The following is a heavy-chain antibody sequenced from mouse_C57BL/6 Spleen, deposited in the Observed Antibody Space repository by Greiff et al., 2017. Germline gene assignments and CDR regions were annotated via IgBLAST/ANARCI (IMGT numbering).Heavy chain of an antibody. J-gene: IGHJ2*01. D-gene: IGHD2-2*01. CDR2: IHPNSGST. CDR3: ARGGYSMVTTGFDY. Sequence: QVQLQQPGAELVKPGASVKLSCKASGYTFTSYWMHWVKQRPGQGLEWIGMIHPNSGSTNYNEKFKSKATLTVDKSSSTAYMQLSSLTSEDSAVYYCARGGYSMVTTGFDYWGQGTTLTVSS. CDR1: GYTFTSYW. V-gene: IGHV1-64*01.